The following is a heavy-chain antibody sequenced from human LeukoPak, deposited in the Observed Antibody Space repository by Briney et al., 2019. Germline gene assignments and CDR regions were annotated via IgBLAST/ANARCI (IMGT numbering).Heavy chain of an antibody. CDR3: AKDLRITIFGVVLV. Sequence: PGGSLRLSCAASGFTFSNYAMSWVRQAPGKRLEWVSIINTSGSSTYYADSVKGRFTISRDNSKNTLYLQMNSLRVEDTAVYYCAKDLRITIFGVVLVWGQGTLVTVSS. CDR2: INTSGSST. J-gene: IGHJ4*02. D-gene: IGHD3-3*01. V-gene: IGHV3-23*01. CDR1: GFTFSNYA.